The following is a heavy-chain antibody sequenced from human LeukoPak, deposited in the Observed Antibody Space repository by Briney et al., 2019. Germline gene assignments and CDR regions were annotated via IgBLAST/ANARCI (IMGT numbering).Heavy chain of an antibody. CDR2: IYSGGST. V-gene: IGHV3-66*01. CDR1: GFTVSSNY. J-gene: IGHJ4*02. Sequence: WGSLRLSCAASGFTVSSNYMSWVRQASGKGLEWVSVIYSGGSTYYADSVKGRFTISRDNSKNTLYLQMNSLRAEDTAVYYCARDLTLPLSGSGSYRDYWGQGTLVTVSS. CDR3: ARDLTLPLSGSGSYRDY. D-gene: IGHD3-10*01.